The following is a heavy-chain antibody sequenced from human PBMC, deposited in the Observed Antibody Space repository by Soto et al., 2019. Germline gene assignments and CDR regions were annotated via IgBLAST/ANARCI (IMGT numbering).Heavy chain of an antibody. CDR2: ISGSGGST. CDR1: GFTFSSYA. J-gene: IGHJ6*02. V-gene: IGHV3-23*01. CDR3: AKVGAAAGEIFYYYYGMDV. Sequence: GGSLRLSCAASGFTFSSYAMSWVRQAPGKGLEWVSAISGSGGSTYYADSVKGRFTISRDNSKNTLYLQMNSLRAEDTAVYYCAKVGAAAGEIFYYYYGMDVWGQGTTVTVSS. D-gene: IGHD6-13*01.